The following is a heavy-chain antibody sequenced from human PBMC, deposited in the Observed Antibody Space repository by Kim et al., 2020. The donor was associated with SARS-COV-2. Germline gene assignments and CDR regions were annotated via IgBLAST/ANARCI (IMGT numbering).Heavy chain of an antibody. CDR2: IIPILGLA. V-gene: IGHV1-69*04. D-gene: IGHD3-16*02. CDR3: VVMITFGGVIDEVAFDI. Sequence: SVKVSCKASGGTFSSYAISWVRQAPGQGLEWMGRIIPILGLANYAQKFQGRDSITEDKSTSTAYMELSSLSCEDTAVYYFVVMITFGGVIDEVAFDIWG. CDR1: GGTFSSYA. J-gene: IGHJ3*02.